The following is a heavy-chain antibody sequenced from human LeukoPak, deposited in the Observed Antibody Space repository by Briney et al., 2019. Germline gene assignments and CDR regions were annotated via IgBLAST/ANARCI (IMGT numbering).Heavy chain of an antibody. CDR1: GGSFSGYY. V-gene: IGHV4-34*01. D-gene: IGHD2-21*02. CDR2: IKHSGST. J-gene: IGHJ6*02. Sequence: PSETLSLTCAVYGGSFSGYYWSWIRQPPGKGLEWIGEIKHSGSTNYNPSLKSRVTISVDTSKNQFSLKLSSVTAADTAVYYCARGSVVTAIRQGMDVWGQGTTVTVSS. CDR3: ARGSVVTAIRQGMDV.